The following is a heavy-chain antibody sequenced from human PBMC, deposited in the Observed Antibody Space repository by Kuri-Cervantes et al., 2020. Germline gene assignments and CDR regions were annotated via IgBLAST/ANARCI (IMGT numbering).Heavy chain of an antibody. J-gene: IGHJ4*02. Sequence: SQTLSLTCAVYGGSFSGYYWSWIRQPPGKGLEWIGEINHSGSTNYNPSLKSRVTISVDTSKNQFSLKLSSVTAADTAVYYCARRDPADEVFDYWSQGTLVTVSS. D-gene: IGHD2-15*01. V-gene: IGHV4-34*01. CDR2: INHSGST. CDR1: GGSFSGYY. CDR3: ARRDPADEVFDY.